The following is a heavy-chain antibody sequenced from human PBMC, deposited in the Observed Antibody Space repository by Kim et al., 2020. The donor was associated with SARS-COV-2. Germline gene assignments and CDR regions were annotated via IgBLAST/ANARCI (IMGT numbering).Heavy chain of an antibody. CDR1: GGTFSSYA. J-gene: IGHJ4*02. Sequence: SVKVSCKASGGTFSSYAISWVRQAPGQGLEWMGGIIPIFGTANYAQKLQGRVTITADESTSTAYMGLSSLRSEDTAVYYCARDRGSYYDFWSGYPYFDYWGQRTLVTVSS. CDR3: ARDRGSYYDFWSGYPYFDY. D-gene: IGHD3-3*01. CDR2: IIPIFGTA. V-gene: IGHV1-69*13.